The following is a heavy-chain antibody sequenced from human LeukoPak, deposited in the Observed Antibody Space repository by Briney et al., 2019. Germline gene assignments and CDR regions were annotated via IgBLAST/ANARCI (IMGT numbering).Heavy chain of an antibody. CDR3: ARDLWFGNLNGAFDI. J-gene: IGHJ3*02. CDR2: INPNSGGT. D-gene: IGHD3-10*01. V-gene: IGHV1-2*02. CDR1: GYTFTGYY. Sequence: ASVKVSCKASGYTFTGYYMHWVRQAPGQGLEWVGWINPNSGGTNYAQKFQGRVTMTRDTSISTAYMELSRLRSDDTAVYYCARDLWFGNLNGAFDIWGQGTMVTVSS.